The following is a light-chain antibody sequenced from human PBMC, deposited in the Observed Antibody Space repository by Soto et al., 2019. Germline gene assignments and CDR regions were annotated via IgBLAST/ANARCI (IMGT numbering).Light chain of an antibody. J-gene: IGKJ1*01. CDR3: QQYYSYPWT. V-gene: IGKV1-5*01. Sequence: DIQMTQSPSTRSGSVADRVTITCRASQSISGWLAWSQQKPGKPPKLLIYDASSLEGGVPSRFSGSGSGTEFTLTISSLQPDDFATYYCQQYYSYPWTFGQGTKVDI. CDR1: QSISGW. CDR2: DAS.